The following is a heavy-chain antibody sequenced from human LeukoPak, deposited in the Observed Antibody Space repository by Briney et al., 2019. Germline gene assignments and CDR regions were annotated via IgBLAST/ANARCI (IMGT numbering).Heavy chain of an antibody. J-gene: IGHJ4*02. D-gene: IGHD7-27*01. V-gene: IGHV1-18*01. CDR2: ISGYNGNT. CDR1: GYTFTSYG. Sequence: ASVKVSCKASGYTFTSYGIIWARQAPGQGLEWMGWISGYNGNTNYAQKLQARVTMTTDTSTSTAYMELRSLRSDDTAVYYCVRGPGDYYFDYWGQGTLVTVSS. CDR3: VRGPGDYYFDY.